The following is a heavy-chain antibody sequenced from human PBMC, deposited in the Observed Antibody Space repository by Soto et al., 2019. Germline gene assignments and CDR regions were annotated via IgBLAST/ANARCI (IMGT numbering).Heavy chain of an antibody. V-gene: IGHV3-74*01. CDR3: ARGGGWDYGLAAFDI. CDR2: INSDGSST. Sequence: EGSLRLSCAASGFTFSSYWMHWVRQAPGKGLVWVSRINSDGSSTSYADSVKGRFTISRDNAKNTLYLQMNSLRAEDMAVYYCARGGGWDYGLAAFDIWGQGTMVTVSS. D-gene: IGHD6-19*01. J-gene: IGHJ3*02. CDR1: GFTFSSYW.